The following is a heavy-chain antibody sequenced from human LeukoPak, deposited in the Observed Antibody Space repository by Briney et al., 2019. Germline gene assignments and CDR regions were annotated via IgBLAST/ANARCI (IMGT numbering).Heavy chain of an antibody. CDR1: GFSLSTSGVG. V-gene: IGHV2-5*02. J-gene: IGHJ5*02. CDR3: AHSQTFCTSTNCYGGNWFNP. CDR2: IYWDDYK. Sequence: SGPTLVNPTQTLTLTCTFAGFSLSTSGVGVGWIRQPPGKALEWLALIYWDDYKRYSPSLKSRLTITKNTSKNQVVLTMTNMDPVDTATYYCAHSQTFCTSTNCYGGNWFNPWGQGTLVTVSS. D-gene: IGHD2-2*01.